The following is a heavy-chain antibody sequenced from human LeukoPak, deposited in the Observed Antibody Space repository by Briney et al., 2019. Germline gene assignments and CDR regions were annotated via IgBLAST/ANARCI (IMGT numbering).Heavy chain of an antibody. V-gene: IGHV3-7*01. Sequence: SGGSLRLSCAASGFTFSSYWMSWVRQAPGKGLEWVANIKQDGSEKYYVDSVKGRFTISRDNAKNSLYLQMNSLRAEDTAVYYCARAGYCSSTSCHGFEDWGQGTPVTVSS. CDR2: IKQDGSEK. CDR1: GFTFSSYW. D-gene: IGHD2-2*01. CDR3: ARAGYCSSTSCHGFED. J-gene: IGHJ4*02.